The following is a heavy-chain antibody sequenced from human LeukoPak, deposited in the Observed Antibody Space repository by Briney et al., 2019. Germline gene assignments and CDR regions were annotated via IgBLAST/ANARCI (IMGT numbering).Heavy chain of an antibody. D-gene: IGHD1-26*01. J-gene: IGHJ4*02. V-gene: IGHV1-3*01. CDR1: GYTFTSYA. CDR2: INAGNGNT. Sequence: GASVKVSCTASGYTFTSYAMHWVRQAPGQRLEWMGWINAGNGNTKYSQKFQGRVTITRDTSASTAYMELSSLRSEDTAVYYCARVALLLGGSYLFDYWGQGTLVTVSS. CDR3: ARVALLLGGSYLFDY.